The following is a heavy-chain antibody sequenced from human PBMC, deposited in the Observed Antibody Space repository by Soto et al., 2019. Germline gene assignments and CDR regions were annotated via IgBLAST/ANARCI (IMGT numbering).Heavy chain of an antibody. CDR2: IVVGSGNA. CDR1: GFTFTSSA. Sequence: GASVKVSCKASGFTFTSSAMQWVRQARGQRLEWIGWIVVGSGNANYAQKFQERVTITKDMSTSTAYMELSSLRSEDTAVYYCARYGHVVGGVIKHNPYNWFDPWGQGTLVTVSS. V-gene: IGHV1-58*02. J-gene: IGHJ5*02. CDR3: ARYGHVVGGVIKHNPYNWFDP. D-gene: IGHD3-10*01.